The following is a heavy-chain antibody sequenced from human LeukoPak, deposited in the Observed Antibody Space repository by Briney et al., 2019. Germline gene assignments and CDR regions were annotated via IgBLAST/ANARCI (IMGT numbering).Heavy chain of an antibody. CDR3: ARAGPQGFGVDV. CDR1: GFPFGSYG. CDR2: IWHDASNT. V-gene: IGHV3-33*01. Sequence: GSLRLSCAASGFPFGSYGMHWVRQAPGKGLESVAVIWHDASNTYYVESVRGRFTISRDNSKNMLYLQLNSLRAEDTAVYFSARAGPQGFGVDVWGQGTTVIVSS. J-gene: IGHJ6*02.